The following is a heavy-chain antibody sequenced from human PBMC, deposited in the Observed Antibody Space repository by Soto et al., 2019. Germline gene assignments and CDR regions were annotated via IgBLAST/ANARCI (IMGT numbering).Heavy chain of an antibody. J-gene: IGHJ1*01. V-gene: IGHV3-43D*04. CDR3: AKVAAYSSGWGYFQH. D-gene: IGHD6-19*01. CDR1: GFTFDDYA. CDR2: ISWDGGST. Sequence: VGSLRLSCAASGFTFDDYAMHWVRQAPGKGLEWVSLISWDGGSTYYADSVKGRFTISRDNSKNSLYLQMNSLRAEDTALYYCAKVAAYSSGWGYFQHWGQGTLVTVSS.